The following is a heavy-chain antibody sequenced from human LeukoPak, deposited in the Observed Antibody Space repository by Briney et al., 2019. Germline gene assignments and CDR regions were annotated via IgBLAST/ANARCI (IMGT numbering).Heavy chain of an antibody. J-gene: IGHJ4*02. D-gene: IGHD3-22*01. CDR2: INSDGSSI. CDR1: GFTFSSHW. V-gene: IGHV3-74*01. CDR3: AKDHHYYDSSGYDY. Sequence: PGGSLRLSCAASGFTFSSHWMHWVRQAPGKGLVWVSRINSDGSSISYADSVKGRFTISRDNAKNTLYLQMNSLRAEDTAVYYCAKDHHYYDSSGYDYWGQGTLVTVSS.